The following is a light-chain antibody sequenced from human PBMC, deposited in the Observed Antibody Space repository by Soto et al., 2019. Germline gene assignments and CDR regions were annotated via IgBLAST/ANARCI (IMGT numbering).Light chain of an antibody. J-gene: IGKJ2*01. CDR3: QQLNSHPYT. Sequence: DIQLTQSPSFLSASVGDRVTVTCRASQDISTYLAWCQQKPGKVPKLLLYAASTLHSGVPSRFSGSGSGTEVTLTISSLQPEDFATFYCQQLNSHPYTFGQGTRLEIK. CDR2: AAS. CDR1: QDISTY. V-gene: IGKV1-9*01.